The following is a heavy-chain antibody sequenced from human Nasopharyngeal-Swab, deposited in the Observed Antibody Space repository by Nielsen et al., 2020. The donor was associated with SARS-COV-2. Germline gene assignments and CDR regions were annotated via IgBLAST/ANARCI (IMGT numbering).Heavy chain of an antibody. D-gene: IGHD1-1*01. CDR1: GYTFTSNV. CDR3: ARENQEYANIWIDY. Sequence: ASVKVSCKASGYTFTSNVLNWVRQAAGHGPEYIGWISTKTGAPTYAQAFTGRFIISLDTSVSTTYLQISSLKADDTAVYYCARENQEYANIWIDYWGQGTQVTVSS. V-gene: IGHV7-4-1*02. CDR2: ISTKTGAP. J-gene: IGHJ4*02.